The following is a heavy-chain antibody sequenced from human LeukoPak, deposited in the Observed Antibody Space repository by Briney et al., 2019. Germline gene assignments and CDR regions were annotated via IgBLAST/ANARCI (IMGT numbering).Heavy chain of an antibody. CDR3: ARDQVLWSTGAFDI. D-gene: IGHD3-10*01. J-gene: IGHJ3*02. CDR1: GGTFSSYA. Sequence: GSSVKVSCKASGGTFSSYAISWVRQAPGQGLEWMGGIIPIFGTANYPQKFQGRVTITTDESTSTAYMELSSLRSEDTAVYYCARDQVLWSTGAFDIWGQGTMVTVSS. CDR2: IIPIFGTA. V-gene: IGHV1-69*05.